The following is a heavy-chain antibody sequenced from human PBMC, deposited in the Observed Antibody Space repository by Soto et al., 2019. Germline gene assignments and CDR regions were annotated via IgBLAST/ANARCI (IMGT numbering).Heavy chain of an antibody. CDR2: INAGNGNT. V-gene: IGHV1-3*05. Sequence: QVQLVQSGAEETKPGASVKVSCKASGYTFTSYAMHWVRQAPGPRLEWMGWINAGNGNTKYSQKFQGRVTITRDTSASTAYMERSRLRSEDTAVYYWARSIVVVTALDYWGQGTLVTFSS. D-gene: IGHD2-21*02. CDR3: ARSIVVVTALDY. J-gene: IGHJ4*02. CDR1: GYTFTSYA.